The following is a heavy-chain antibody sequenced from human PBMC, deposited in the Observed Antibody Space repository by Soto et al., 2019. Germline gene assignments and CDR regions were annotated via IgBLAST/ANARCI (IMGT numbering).Heavy chain of an antibody. D-gene: IGHD5-18*01. CDR1: GFTFGSYS. CDR2: ITRSGTST. J-gene: IGHJ4*01. CDR3: AKEAGLIGYIYGSCFDY. Sequence: GGSLRLSSAASGFTFGSYSMHWVRQAPGKGLEWVSSITRSGTSTYCADSVKGRFTLSRDNSKNTLSLQMNSLRAEDTAVYCCAKEAGLIGYIYGSCFDYWGHRTLGTVSS. V-gene: IGHV3-23*01.